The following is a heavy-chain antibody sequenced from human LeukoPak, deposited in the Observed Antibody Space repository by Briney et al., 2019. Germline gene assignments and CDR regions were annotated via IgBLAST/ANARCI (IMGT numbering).Heavy chain of an antibody. V-gene: IGHV3-30*02. D-gene: IGHD1-26*01. CDR3: ATHGGSGSFYRYFRN. Sequence: GGSQRLSCEASGVTFSGLGTHWVRQTPGKGLEWGAFRHYNGITENYADSVKGRFTISRDNSKNTFYLQMNSLRVEDTAMYYCATHGGSGSFYRYFRNWGQGALVTVSS. J-gene: IGHJ1*01. CDR2: RHYNGITE. CDR1: GVTFSGLG.